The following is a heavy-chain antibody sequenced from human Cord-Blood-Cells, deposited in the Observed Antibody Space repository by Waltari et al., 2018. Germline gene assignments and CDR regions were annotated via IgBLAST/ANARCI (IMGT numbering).Heavy chain of an antibody. V-gene: IGHV6-1*01. CDR1: GDSVSSNSAA. D-gene: IGHD3-16*01. J-gene: IGHJ3*02. Sequence: QVQLQQSGPGLVKPSQTLSPTCAISGDSVSSNSAAWNWIRQSPSRGLEWLGRTYYRSKWYNDYAVSGKSRITINPDTSKNQFSLQLNSVTPEDTAVYYCAREAMQSGGSDDAFDIWGQGTMVTVSS. CDR2: TYYRSKWYN. CDR3: AREAMQSGGSDDAFDI.